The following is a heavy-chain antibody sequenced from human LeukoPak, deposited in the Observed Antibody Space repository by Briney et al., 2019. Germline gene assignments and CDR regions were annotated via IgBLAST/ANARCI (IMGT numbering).Heavy chain of an antibody. V-gene: IGHV4-59*08. J-gene: IGHJ4*02. D-gene: IGHD6-19*01. CDR1: GGSISSYY. CDR2: IYYSGST. Sequence: SETLSLTCTVSGGSISSYYWSWIRQPPVKGLEWIGYIYYSGSTNYNPSLKSRVTISVDTSKNQFSLKLSSVTAADTAIYYCARAVSGRFDYWGQGTLVTVSS. CDR3: ARAVSGRFDY.